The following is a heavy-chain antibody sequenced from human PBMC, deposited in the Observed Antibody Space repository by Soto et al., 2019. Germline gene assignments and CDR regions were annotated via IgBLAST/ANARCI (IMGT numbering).Heavy chain of an antibody. CDR3: ARFRGYYYDSSGYRPFDY. CDR2: ISAYNGNT. V-gene: IGHV1-18*01. D-gene: IGHD3-22*01. CDR1: GYTFTSYG. J-gene: IGHJ4*02. Sequence: ASVKVSCKASGYTFTSYGISWVRQAPGQGLEWMGWISAYNGNTNYAQKPQGRVTMTTDTSTSTAYMELRSLRSDDTAVYYCARFRGYYYDSSGYRPFDYWGQGTLVTVSS.